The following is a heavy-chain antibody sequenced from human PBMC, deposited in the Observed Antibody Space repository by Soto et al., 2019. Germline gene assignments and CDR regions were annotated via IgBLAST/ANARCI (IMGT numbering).Heavy chain of an antibody. Sequence: EVQLVESGGGLIQPGGSLRLYCAASGFAVSSKYRTWVRQAPGKGLEWVSVIYGGGTTYYADCVKGRFTIARDTSKNMLYLQMNSLRAEDTAVYYGVQTTGWPGFDFWGQGTLVTVSS. D-gene: IGHD6-19*01. CDR1: GFAVSSKY. CDR2: IYGGGTT. CDR3: VQTTGWPGFDF. V-gene: IGHV3-53*01. J-gene: IGHJ4*02.